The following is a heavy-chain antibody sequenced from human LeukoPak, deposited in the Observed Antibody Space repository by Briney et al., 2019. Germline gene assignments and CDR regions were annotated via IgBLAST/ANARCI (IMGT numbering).Heavy chain of an antibody. J-gene: IGHJ6*02. V-gene: IGHV3-30*02. CDR1: GFIFTNYC. CDR3: ARLAYYYGMDV. Sequence: GGSLRLSCAASGFIFTNYCMHWVRQAPGKGLEWVAFIRYDESNTFYADSVKGRFTISRDNAKNSLYLQMNSLRAEDTAVYYCARLAYYYGMDVWGQGTTVTVSS. CDR2: IRYDESNT. D-gene: IGHD3-3*02.